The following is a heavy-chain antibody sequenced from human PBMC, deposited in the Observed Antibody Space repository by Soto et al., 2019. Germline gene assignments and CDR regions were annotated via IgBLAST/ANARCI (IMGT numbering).Heavy chain of an antibody. J-gene: IGHJ4*02. D-gene: IGHD5-12*01. V-gene: IGHV3-9*01. Sequence: EVQLVESGGGLVQPGRSLRLSCAASGFTFDDYAMHWVRQAPGKGLEWVSGISWNSGSIGYADSVKGRFTISRDNAKNSLYLQMNSLRAEDTALYYCAEGSGYDLPRHLDYWGQGTLVTVSS. CDR3: AEGSGYDLPRHLDY. CDR2: ISWNSGSI. CDR1: GFTFDDYA.